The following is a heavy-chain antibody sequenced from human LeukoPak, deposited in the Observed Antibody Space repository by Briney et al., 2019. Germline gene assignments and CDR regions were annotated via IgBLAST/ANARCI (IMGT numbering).Heavy chain of an antibody. CDR1: GGSFSGYY. Sequence: SETLSLTCAVYGGSFSGYYWSWIRQPPGKGLEWIGEINHSGSTNYNPSLKSRVTISVDTSKNHFSLKLSSVTAADTAVYYCARVAAAGLYWGQGTLVTVSS. V-gene: IGHV4-34*01. J-gene: IGHJ4*02. CDR2: INHSGST. CDR3: ARVAAAGLY. D-gene: IGHD6-13*01.